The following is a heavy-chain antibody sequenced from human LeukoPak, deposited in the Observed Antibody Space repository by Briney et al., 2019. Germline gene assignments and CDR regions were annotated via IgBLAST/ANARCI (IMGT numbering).Heavy chain of an antibody. D-gene: IGHD3-22*01. Sequence: SETLSLTCTVSGGSISSYYWSWIRQPPGKGLEWIGYIYYSGSTNYNPSLKSRVTISVDTSKNQFSLRPSSVTAADTAVYYCARGRLDYYDSSGYYTPFDYWGQGTLVTVSS. J-gene: IGHJ4*02. V-gene: IGHV4-59*01. CDR3: ARGRLDYYDSSGYYTPFDY. CDR1: GGSISSYY. CDR2: IYYSGST.